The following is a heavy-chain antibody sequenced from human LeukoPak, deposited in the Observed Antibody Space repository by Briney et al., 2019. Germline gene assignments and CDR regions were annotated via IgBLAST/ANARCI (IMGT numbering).Heavy chain of an antibody. CDR2: INPNSGGT. Sequence: ASVKVSCKASGYTFTGYYMHWVRRAPGQGLEWMGWINPNSGGTNYAQKFQGRVTMTRDTSISTAYMELSRLRFDDTAVYYCATIPGGYCSSTSCSRQTNWFDPWGQGTLVTVSS. J-gene: IGHJ5*02. D-gene: IGHD2-2*01. CDR3: ATIPGGYCSSTSCSRQTNWFDP. CDR1: GYTFTGYY. V-gene: IGHV1-2*02.